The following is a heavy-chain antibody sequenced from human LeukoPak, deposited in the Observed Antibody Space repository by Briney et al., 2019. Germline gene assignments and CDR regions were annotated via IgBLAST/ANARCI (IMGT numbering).Heavy chain of an antibody. D-gene: IGHD3-9*01. V-gene: IGHV4-39*01. J-gene: IGHJ4*02. Sequence: SETLSLTCTVSGGSISSSSYHWGWIRQPPGKGLEWIGSIYYSGSTYYNPSLKSRVTISVDTSKNQFSLKLSSVTAADTAVYYCARADYDILTGYSPLPDYWGQGTLVTVSS. CDR2: IYYSGST. CDR3: ARADYDILTGYSPLPDY. CDR1: GGSISSSSYH.